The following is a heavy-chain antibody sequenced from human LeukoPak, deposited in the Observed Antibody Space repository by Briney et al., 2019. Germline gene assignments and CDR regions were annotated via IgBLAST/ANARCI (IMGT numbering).Heavy chain of an antibody. D-gene: IGHD2-15*01. CDR2: IPNDGSNK. CDR1: GFTFSGYG. CDR3: AKDLVTGVVDGMDV. J-gene: IGHJ6*02. Sequence: PGGSLRLSCAVSGFTFSGYGMHWVRQAPGKGLEWVAVIPNDGSNKNYVDFVKGRFSISRDNSKNTLYLQMNSLRVEDTAVYYCAKDLVTGVVDGMDVWGQGTTVTVSS. V-gene: IGHV3-30*18.